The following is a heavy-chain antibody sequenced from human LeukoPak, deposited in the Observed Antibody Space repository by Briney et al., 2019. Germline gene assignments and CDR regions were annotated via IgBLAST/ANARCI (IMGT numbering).Heavy chain of an antibody. CDR1: GFTFDDYG. J-gene: IGHJ6*03. CDR2: INWNGGST. V-gene: IGHV3-20*01. D-gene: IGHD6-6*01. Sequence: AGGSLRLSCAASGFTFDDYGMSWVRQAPGKGLEWVSGINWNGGSTGYADSVKGRFTISRDNAKNSLYLQMNSLRAEDTALHHCARSRKHYYYYYMDVWGKGTTVTVSS. CDR3: ARSRKHYYYYYMDV.